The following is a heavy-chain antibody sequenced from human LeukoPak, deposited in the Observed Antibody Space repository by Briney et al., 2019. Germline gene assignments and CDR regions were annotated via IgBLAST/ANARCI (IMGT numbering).Heavy chain of an antibody. J-gene: IGHJ4*02. CDR2: IKQDGSEE. CDR1: TLTLNNYW. Sequence: GGSLRLSCTASTLTLNNYWMSWVRQAPGKGLEWVANIKQDGSEEYHVDSVKGRFTISRDNAKNSLYLQMNILRAEDTAVYYCASRAGYTGSWSAFDYWGQGTLVTVSS. V-gene: IGHV3-7*05. CDR3: ASRAGYTGSWSAFDY. D-gene: IGHD6-13*01.